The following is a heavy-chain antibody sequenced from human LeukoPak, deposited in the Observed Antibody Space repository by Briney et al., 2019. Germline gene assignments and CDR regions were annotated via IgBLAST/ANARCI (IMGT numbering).Heavy chain of an antibody. CDR3: ARGGLSGIYVSDY. Sequence: ASVKVSCKASGYTFNTYGVTWVRQLPGQGFEWMGWISPYNGDTNYAQKFQGRVTMTTDTLTSTVFMELRSLRSDERAVYFCARGGLSGIYVSDYWGQGTLVTVSP. CDR1: GYTFNTYG. J-gene: IGHJ4*02. CDR2: ISPYNGDT. V-gene: IGHV1-18*01. D-gene: IGHD1-26*01.